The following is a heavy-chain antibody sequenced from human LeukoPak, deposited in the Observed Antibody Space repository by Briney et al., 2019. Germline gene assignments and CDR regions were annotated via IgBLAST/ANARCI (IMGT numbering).Heavy chain of an antibody. D-gene: IGHD1-1*01. CDR1: GFTFSSFD. CDR2: IGTASDT. CDR3: ARGPPRGKYYYMDV. V-gene: IGHV3-13*01. J-gene: IGHJ6*03. Sequence: GGPLRLSCAASGFTFSSFDMHWVRQPTEQGLEWVSTIGTASDTYYPGSVEGRFTLSRDNAKNSLYLQMNSLTAGDTAVYYCARGPPRGKYYYMDVWGKGTTVTVSS.